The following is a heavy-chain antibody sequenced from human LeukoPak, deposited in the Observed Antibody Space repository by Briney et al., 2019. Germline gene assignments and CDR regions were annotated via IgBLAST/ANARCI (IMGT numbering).Heavy chain of an antibody. J-gene: IGHJ4*02. CDR2: IYYSGTT. D-gene: IGHD1-26*01. CDR3: ARGGSYYDY. Sequence: SETLSLTCTVSGGSISSYYWSWIRQPPGKGLEWIGYIYYSGTTNYNPSLKSRVTISVDTSKNQFSLKLSSVTAADTAVYYCARGGSYYDYWGQGTLVTVSS. CDR1: GGSISSYY. V-gene: IGHV4-59*01.